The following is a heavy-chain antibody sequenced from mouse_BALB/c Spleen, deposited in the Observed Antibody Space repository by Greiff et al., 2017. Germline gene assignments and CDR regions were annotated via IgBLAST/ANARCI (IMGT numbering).Heavy chain of an antibody. Sequence: QVQLQQSGAELARPGASVKLSCKASGYTFTDYYINWVKQRTGQGLEWIGEIYPGSGNTYYNEKFKGKATLTADKSSSTAYMQLSSLTSEDSAVYFCARGWDEGYWGQGTTLTVSS. CDR2: IYPGSGNT. CDR1: GYTFTDYY. D-gene: IGHD4-1*01. V-gene: IGHV1-77*01. J-gene: IGHJ2*01. CDR3: ARGWDEGY.